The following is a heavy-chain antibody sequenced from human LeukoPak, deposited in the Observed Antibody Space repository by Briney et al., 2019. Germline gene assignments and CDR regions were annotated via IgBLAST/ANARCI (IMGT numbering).Heavy chain of an antibody. CDR1: GYTFTSYD. Sequence: ASVKVSCKASGYTFTSYDINWVRQATGQGLEWMGWMNPNSGNTGYAQKFQGRVTITRNTSISTAYMELSSLRSEDTAVYYCARDGNSRMVAATWSYYFDYWGQGTLVTVSS. V-gene: IGHV1-8*03. D-gene: IGHD2-15*01. CDR3: ARDGNSRMVAATWSYYFDY. CDR2: MNPNSGNT. J-gene: IGHJ4*02.